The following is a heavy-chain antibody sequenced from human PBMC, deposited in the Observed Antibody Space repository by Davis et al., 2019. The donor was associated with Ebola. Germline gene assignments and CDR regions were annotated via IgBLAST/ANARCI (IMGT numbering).Heavy chain of an antibody. Sequence: ASVKVSCKASGYTFTSYAMHWVRQAPGQRLEWMGWINAGNGNTKYSQKFQGRVTITRDTSASTAYMELSNLRSEDTAVYYCARGYSGYDSYYWGQGTLVTVSS. D-gene: IGHD5-12*01. CDR3: ARGYSGYDSYY. V-gene: IGHV1-3*01. CDR2: INAGNGNT. CDR1: GYTFTSYA. J-gene: IGHJ4*02.